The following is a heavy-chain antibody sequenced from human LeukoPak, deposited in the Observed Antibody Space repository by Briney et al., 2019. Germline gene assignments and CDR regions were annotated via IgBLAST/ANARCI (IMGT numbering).Heavy chain of an antibody. J-gene: IGHJ6*03. Sequence: GSSVKVSCKASGGTFSSKDITWVRQAPGQRLEWVGGMTPRFGTGNTAQKFQGRVTITADESTSTAYMELSSLRSEDTAVYYCARVGGYPNPYSRYYYYMDVWGKGTTVTVSS. CDR1: GGTFSSKD. CDR3: ARVGGYPNPYSRYYYYMDV. V-gene: IGHV1-69*01. D-gene: IGHD3-22*01. CDR2: MTPRFGTG.